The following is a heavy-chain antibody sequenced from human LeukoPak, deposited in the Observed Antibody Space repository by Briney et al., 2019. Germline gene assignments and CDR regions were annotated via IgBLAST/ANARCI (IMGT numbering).Heavy chain of an antibody. CDR3: AREVVVGITYCFDY. Sequence: GGSLRLSCAASGFTFSNYAMSWVRQAPGKGLEWVSGISISGGSTYYADSVKGRFTISRDNSKNTVYLQMNSLRADDTAVYYCAREVVVGITYCFDYWGQGTLVTASS. D-gene: IGHD3-22*01. J-gene: IGHJ4*02. CDR1: GFTFSNYA. V-gene: IGHV3-23*01. CDR2: ISISGGST.